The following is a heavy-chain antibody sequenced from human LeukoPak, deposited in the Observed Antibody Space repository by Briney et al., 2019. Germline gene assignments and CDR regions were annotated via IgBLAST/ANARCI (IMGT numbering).Heavy chain of an antibody. CDR1: GGSITTHY. CDR3: ARDRGSAGGFDY. J-gene: IGHJ4*02. V-gene: IGHV4-59*11. Sequence: SETLSLTCSVSGGSITTHYWSWIRQPPGKGLEWIAYIYYSGTTNYNPSLKSRVTISVDTSKNQFSLTLSSVTAADTAVYYCARDRGSAGGFDYWGQGTLVTVSS. D-gene: IGHD2-15*01. CDR2: IYYSGTT.